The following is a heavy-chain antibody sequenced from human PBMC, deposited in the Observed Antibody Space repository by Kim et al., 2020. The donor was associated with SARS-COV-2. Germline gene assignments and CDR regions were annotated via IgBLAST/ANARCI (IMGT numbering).Heavy chain of an antibody. D-gene: IGHD4-17*01. Sequence: GGSLRLSCAASGFTFDDYAMHWVRQAPGKGLEWVSGISWNSGSIGYADSVKGRFTISRDNAKNSLYLQMNSLRAEDTALYYCAKDLTGRVRDYGFYYYGMDVWGQGTTVTVSS. CDR1: GFTFDDYA. J-gene: IGHJ6*02. V-gene: IGHV3-9*01. CDR2: ISWNSGSI. CDR3: AKDLTGRVRDYGFYYYGMDV.